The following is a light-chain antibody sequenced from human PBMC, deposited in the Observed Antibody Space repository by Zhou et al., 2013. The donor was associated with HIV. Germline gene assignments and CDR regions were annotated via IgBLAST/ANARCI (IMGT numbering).Light chain of an antibody. J-gene: IGKJ4*01. V-gene: IGKV1-33*01. Sequence: DIQMTQSPSSLSASVGDRVTITCQASQDISNYLNWYQHKPGKAPKLLLYDASNLETGVPSRFSGSGSETNFTFTITSLQPEDIATYYCQQYDAFGGGTKVEIK. CDR1: QDISNY. CDR2: DAS. CDR3: QQYDA.